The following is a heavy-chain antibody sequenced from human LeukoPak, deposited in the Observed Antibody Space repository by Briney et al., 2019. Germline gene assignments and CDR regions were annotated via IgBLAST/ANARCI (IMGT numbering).Heavy chain of an antibody. J-gene: IGHJ3*02. CDR1: GFTFSSYG. CDR3: AKDPAARPLRLITDDAFDI. V-gene: IGHV3-30*02. Sequence: HPGGSLRLSCAASGFTFSSYGMHWVRQAPGKGLEWVSFIRYDGSNTFYADSVQGRFTISRDNSKNTLYLQMNSLRTEDTAVYYCAKDPAARPLRLITDDAFDIWGQGTMVTVSS. D-gene: IGHD2-21*02. CDR2: IRYDGSNT.